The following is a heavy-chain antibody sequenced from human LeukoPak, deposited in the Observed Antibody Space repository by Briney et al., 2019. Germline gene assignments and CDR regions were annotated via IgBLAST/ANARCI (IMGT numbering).Heavy chain of an antibody. CDR3: ARSGYSYGADAFDI. V-gene: IGHV4-61*01. D-gene: IGHD5-18*01. J-gene: IGHJ3*02. CDR1: GGSISSGSYY. CDR2: IYYSGST. Sequence: SETLSLTCTVSGGSISSGSYYWSWIRRPPGKGLEWIGYIYYSGSTNYNPSLKSRVTISVDTSKNQFSLKLSSVTAADTAVYYCARSGYSYGADAFDIWGQGTMVTVSS.